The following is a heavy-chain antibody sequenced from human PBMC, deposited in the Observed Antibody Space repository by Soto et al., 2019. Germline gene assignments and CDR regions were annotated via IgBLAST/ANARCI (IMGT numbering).Heavy chain of an antibody. D-gene: IGHD3-10*01. J-gene: IGHJ6*02. V-gene: IGHV4-30-4*01. Sequence: PSETLSLTCPGSGGSISGGDYYWSWIRQPPGRGLEWIGYIYYSGSTYYNPSLKSRVTISVDTSKNQFSLKLSSVTAADTAVYYCARDRQITMVRGVHYYYYGMDVWGQGNTVTVSS. CDR2: IYYSGST. CDR3: ARDRQITMVRGVHYYYYGMDV. CDR1: GGSISGGDYY.